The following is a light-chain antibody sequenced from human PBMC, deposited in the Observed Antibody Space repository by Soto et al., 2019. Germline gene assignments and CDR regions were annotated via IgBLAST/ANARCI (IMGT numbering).Light chain of an antibody. CDR1: QGISSY. V-gene: IGKV1-9*01. J-gene: IGKJ4*01. CDR3: QQYGSSPLT. CDR2: AAS. Sequence: DIQLTQSPAFLSASLGNRVTITCRASQGISSYLAWYQQKPGKAPKLLIYAASGLQSGVPSRFRGSGSGTDFTLTISRLEPEDFAVYYCQQYGSSPLTFGGGTKVDIK.